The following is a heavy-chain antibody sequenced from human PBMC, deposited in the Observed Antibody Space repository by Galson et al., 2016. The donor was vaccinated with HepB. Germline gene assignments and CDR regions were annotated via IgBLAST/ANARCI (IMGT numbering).Heavy chain of an antibody. J-gene: IGHJ4*02. CDR1: GFTFSSSE. D-gene: IGHD2-15*01. CDR2: ITGSSDFI. Sequence: LRLPCAASGFTFSSSEMNWLRQAPGKGLEWVSYITGSSDFIKYADSVKGRFTVSRDNAKNSVYLHMNSLRDEDTAVYFCARNMLRAAYFDYWSQGTLVTVSS. V-gene: IGHV3-48*02. CDR3: ARNMLRAAYFDY.